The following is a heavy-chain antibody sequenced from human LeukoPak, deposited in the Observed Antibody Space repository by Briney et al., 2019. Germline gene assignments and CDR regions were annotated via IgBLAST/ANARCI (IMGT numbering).Heavy chain of an antibody. V-gene: IGHV4-34*01. D-gene: IGHD2-8*01. J-gene: IGHJ4*02. CDR1: GGSFSVYY. CDR2: IKHSGST. CDR3: ARGSPGVGSYFDY. Sequence: SETLTLTCAVYGGSFSVYYWSWIRQPPGKGLEWIGEIKHSGSTNYNPSLKSRVTISVETSKNRFSLKLTSVTAADTAVYYSARGSPGVGSYFDYWGQGALVTVSS.